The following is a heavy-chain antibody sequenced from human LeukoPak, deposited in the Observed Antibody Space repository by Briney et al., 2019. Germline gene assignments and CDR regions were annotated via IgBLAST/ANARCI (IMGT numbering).Heavy chain of an antibody. CDR2: INPNSGGT. D-gene: IGHD4-11*01. CDR1: GYTFTNYG. V-gene: IGHV1-2*02. CDR3: ARDGRLGLHSFDY. J-gene: IGHJ4*02. Sequence: ASVKVSCKASGYTFTNYGISWVRQAPGQGLEWMGWINPNSGGTNYAQKFQGRVTMTRDTSISTAYMELSRLRSDDTAVYYCARDGRLGLHSFDYWGQGTLVTVSS.